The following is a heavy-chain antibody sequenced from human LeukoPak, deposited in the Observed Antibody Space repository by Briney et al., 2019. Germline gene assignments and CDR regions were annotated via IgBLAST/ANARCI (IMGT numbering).Heavy chain of an antibody. D-gene: IGHD6-19*01. V-gene: IGHV4-39*01. CDR3: ASYSSGWSYFDY. CDR2: IYYSGST. J-gene: IGHJ4*02. Sequence: SETLSLTCAVYGGSFSGYYWGWIRQPPGKGLEWIGSIYYSGSTYYNPSLKSRVTISVDTSKNQFSLKLSSVTAADTAVYYCASYSSGWSYFDYWGQGTLVTVSS. CDR1: GGSFSGYY.